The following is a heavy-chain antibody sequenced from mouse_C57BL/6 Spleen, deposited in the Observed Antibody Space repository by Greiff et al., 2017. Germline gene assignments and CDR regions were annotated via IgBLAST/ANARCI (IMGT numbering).Heavy chain of an antibody. CDR3: SRVVTTVVTTRDYYAMDY. V-gene: IGHV1-61*01. D-gene: IGHD2-2*01. J-gene: IGHJ4*01. Sequence: QVQLQQPGAELVRPGSSVKLSCKASGYTFTSYWMDWVKQRPGQGLEWIGNIYPSDSETHYNQKFKDKATLTVDKSSSTAYMQLSILTSEDSAVYYCSRVVTTVVTTRDYYAMDYWGQGTSVTVSS. CDR1: GYTFTSYW. CDR2: IYPSDSET.